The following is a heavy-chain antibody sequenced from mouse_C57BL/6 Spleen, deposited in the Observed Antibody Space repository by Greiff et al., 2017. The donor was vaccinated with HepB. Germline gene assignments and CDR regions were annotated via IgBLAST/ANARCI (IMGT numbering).Heavy chain of an antibody. CDR3: ARGDYGIWYFDV. D-gene: IGHD1-1*01. Sequence: VQLQQSGPGLVQPSQSLSITCTVSGFSLTSYGVHWVRQSPGKGLEWLGVIWSGGSTDYNAAFISRLSISKDNSKSQVFFKMNSLQADDTAIYYCARGDYGIWYFDVWGTGTTVTVSS. CDR2: IWSGGST. J-gene: IGHJ1*03. CDR1: GFSLTSYG. V-gene: IGHV2-2*01.